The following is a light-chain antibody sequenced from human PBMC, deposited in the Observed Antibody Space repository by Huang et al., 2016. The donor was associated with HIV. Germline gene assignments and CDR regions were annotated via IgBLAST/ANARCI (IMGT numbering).Light chain of an antibody. CDR1: QGISNS. V-gene: IGKV1-NL1*01. CDR3: QQYFTSPPLT. CDR2: AAS. J-gene: IGKJ4*01. Sequence: DIQMTQSPSSLSASVGDRVTITCRASQGISNSLSLYQQKPGRAPKLLVSAASRCVSGVPSRFSGRLSGTDYTLTISRLQPEDFATYYCQQYFTSPPLTFGGGTKVEIK.